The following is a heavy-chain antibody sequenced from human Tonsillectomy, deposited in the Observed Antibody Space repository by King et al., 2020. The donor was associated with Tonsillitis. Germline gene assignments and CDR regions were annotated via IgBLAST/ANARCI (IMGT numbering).Heavy chain of an antibody. CDR1: GVTFNSYA. D-gene: IGHD2-2*02. CDR3: AKDLRYCSSTSCYNGAYYFDY. J-gene: IGHJ4*02. Sequence: VQLVESGGGLVQPGGSLRLSCAASGVTFNSYAMSWVRQAPGKGLEWVSAISGSGVSTYYADSVKGRFTISRDNSKNTLYLQMNSLRAEDTAVYYCAKDLRYCSSTSCYNGAYYFDYWGQGTLVSVSS. CDR2: ISGSGVST. V-gene: IGHV3-23*04.